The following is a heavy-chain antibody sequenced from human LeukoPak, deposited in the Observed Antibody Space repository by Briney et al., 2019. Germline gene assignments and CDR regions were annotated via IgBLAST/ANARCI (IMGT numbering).Heavy chain of an antibody. D-gene: IGHD3-16*01. Sequence: PSETLSLTCTVSGGSISTSNYYWGWIRQPPGKGLEWIGNIFYSGSTYYSPSLKRQVTISLDTSKNQFSLKLSSVTAADTAVYYCARHPPRRGSRNKGRYYFDYWGQGTLVTVSS. CDR1: GGSISTSNYY. J-gene: IGHJ4*02. CDR3: ARHPPRRGSRNKGRYYFDY. V-gene: IGHV4-39*01. CDR2: IFYSGST.